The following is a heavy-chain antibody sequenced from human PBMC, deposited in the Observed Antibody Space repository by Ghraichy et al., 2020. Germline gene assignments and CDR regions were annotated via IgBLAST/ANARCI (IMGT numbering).Heavy chain of an antibody. CDR1: GFTFSNYA. CDR3: AKGRSERIEAAANY. J-gene: IGHJ4*02. CDR2: ISGSGDTT. D-gene: IGHD6-13*01. V-gene: IGHV3-23*01. Sequence: GGSLRLSCAASGFTFSNYAMSWVRQAPGKGLEWVSSISGSGDTTYYADSVKGRLIISRDNSKNTLYLQMNSLRAEDTAVYYCAKGRSERIEAAANYWGQGTLVTVSS.